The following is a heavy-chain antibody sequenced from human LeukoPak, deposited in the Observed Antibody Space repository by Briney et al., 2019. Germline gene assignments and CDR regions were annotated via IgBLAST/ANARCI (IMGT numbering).Heavy chain of an antibody. CDR1: GGSISIYY. CDR2: IYYSGST. J-gene: IGHJ4*02. CDR3: ARHGMATNSFDY. V-gene: IGHV4-59*08. D-gene: IGHD5-24*01. Sequence: SETLSLTCTVSGGSISIYYWSWIRQPPGKGLEWIGYIYYSGSTHYNPSLKSRVTISVDTSKNQFSLKLSSVTAADTAVYYCARHGMATNSFDYWGQGTLVTVSS.